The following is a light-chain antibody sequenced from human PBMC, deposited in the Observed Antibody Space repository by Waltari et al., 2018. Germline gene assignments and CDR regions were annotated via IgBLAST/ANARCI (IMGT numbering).Light chain of an antibody. J-gene: IGKJ2*01. CDR3: QQYSSRPYT. Sequence: DILMTQSPSSLSASLGYRFTITCRASQAISNSLAWYQQKPGKAPNLLLYAASTLESGVPSRFSGSGSGTDYTLAISSLQPEDFAIYYCQQYSSRPYTFGQGTKLEI. V-gene: IGKV1-NL1*01. CDR2: AAS. CDR1: QAISNS.